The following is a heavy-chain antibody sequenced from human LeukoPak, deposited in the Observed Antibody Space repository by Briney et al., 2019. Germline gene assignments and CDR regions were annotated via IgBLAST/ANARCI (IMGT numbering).Heavy chain of an antibody. D-gene: IGHD3-9*01. J-gene: IGHJ2*01. CDR2: IYTSGST. CDR1: GVSISSYY. V-gene: IGHV4-4*07. CDR3: ARDAGYDILTGYYWYFDL. Sequence: SETLSLTCTVSGVSISSYYWTWIRQSAGKGLEWIGRIYTSGSTNYNPSLKSRVTISVDTSKNQFSLKLSSVTAADTAVYYCARDAGYDILTGYYWYFDLWGRGTLVTVSS.